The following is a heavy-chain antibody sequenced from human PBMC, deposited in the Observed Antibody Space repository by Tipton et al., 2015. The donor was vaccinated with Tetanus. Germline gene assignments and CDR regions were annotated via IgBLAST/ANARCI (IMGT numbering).Heavy chain of an antibody. J-gene: IGHJ4*02. Sequence: TLSLTCTISGGSISRYYWAWIRQTPGKGLEWIGYIDYNGSTKYNPSLRSRVTLSLDTSKNQISMRLTSVTAADTAVYYCARAGMVTDDRSKFDSWGQGSLVSVSS. CDR1: GGSISRYY. CDR3: ARAGMVTDDRSKFDS. CDR2: IDYNGST. V-gene: IGHV4-59*01. D-gene: IGHD2-21*02.